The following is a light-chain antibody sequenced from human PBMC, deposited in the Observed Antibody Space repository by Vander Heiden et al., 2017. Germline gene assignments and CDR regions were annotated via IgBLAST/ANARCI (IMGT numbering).Light chain of an antibody. Sequence: QSVLTQPPSASGTPGQRVTISCSGSSSNTASDPVNWYQQLPRTAPKLVIYSNNQRPSGVPDRFSGSKSGTSASLAISGLQSEDEADYYCAAWDDSMNGAPFGTGTKVTVL. CDR1: SSNTASDP. CDR2: SNN. J-gene: IGLJ1*01. CDR3: AAWDDSMNGAP. V-gene: IGLV1-44*01.